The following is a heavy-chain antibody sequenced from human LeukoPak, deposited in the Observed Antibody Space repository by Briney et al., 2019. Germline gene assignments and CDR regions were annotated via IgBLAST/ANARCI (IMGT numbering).Heavy chain of an antibody. Sequence: ASVKVSCKASGYTFTSHYMHWVRQAPGQGLEWMGLINPSGSSTLYAQKFQGRVTMTRDMSTTTDYMELSSLRSEDTAVYYCARDNSVGDIAWWFDPWGQGSLVSVSS. CDR3: ARDNSVGDIAWWFDP. V-gene: IGHV1-46*01. CDR1: GYTFTSHY. D-gene: IGHD3-16*02. J-gene: IGHJ5*02. CDR2: INPSGSST.